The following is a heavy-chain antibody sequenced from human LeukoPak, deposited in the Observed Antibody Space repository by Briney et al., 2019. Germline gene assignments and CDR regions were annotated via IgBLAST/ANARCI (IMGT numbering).Heavy chain of an antibody. J-gene: IGHJ4*02. CDR2: INTNTGNP. D-gene: IGHD3-10*01. CDR1: GYTFNSHG. Sequence: ASVKVSCKASGYTFNSHGISWVRQAPGQGLEWMGWINTNTGNPTYAQGFTGRFVFSLDTSVSTAYLQISSLKAEDTAVYYCAGDRVLLWFGESYYFDYWGQGTLVTVSS. V-gene: IGHV7-4-1*02. CDR3: AGDRVLLWFGESYYFDY.